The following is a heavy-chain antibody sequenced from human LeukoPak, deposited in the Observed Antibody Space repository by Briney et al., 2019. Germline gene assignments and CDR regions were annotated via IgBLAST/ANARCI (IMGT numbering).Heavy chain of an antibody. CDR2: IYHNGDT. V-gene: IGHV4-59*08. CDR1: GGSISTYY. CDR3: ARHSYTPFDY. Sequence: PSETLSLTCSVSGGSISTYYWSWIRLSPGKGLEWIGYIYHNGDTNYNPSFKSRVTISVDTSKNQFSLRLMSVTAADTAIYYCARHSYTPFDYWGQGSLVTVSS. J-gene: IGHJ4*02. D-gene: IGHD2-2*02.